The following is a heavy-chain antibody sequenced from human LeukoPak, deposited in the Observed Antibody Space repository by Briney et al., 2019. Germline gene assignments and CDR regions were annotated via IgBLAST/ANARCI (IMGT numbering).Heavy chain of an antibody. J-gene: IGHJ6*04. CDR1: GFTFSTYG. CDR2: IRYDGSNK. Sequence: PGGSLRLSCTASGFTFSTYGMHWVRQAPGKGLEWVAFIRYDGSNKYYADSVKGRFTISRDNSKNTVYLQMNSLRPEDTAVYYCAKDKGETNYYYYGVDVWGEGTTVTVSS. CDR3: AKDKGETNYYYYGVDV. V-gene: IGHV3-30*02. D-gene: IGHD3-16*01.